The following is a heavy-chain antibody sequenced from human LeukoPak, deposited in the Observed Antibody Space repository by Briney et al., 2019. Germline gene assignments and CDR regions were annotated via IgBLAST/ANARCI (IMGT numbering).Heavy chain of an antibody. Sequence: SETLSLTCTVSGGSISSYYWSWIRQPPGEGLEWIGYIYYSGSTNYNPSLKSRVTISVDTSKNQFSLKLSSVTAADTAVYYCAGRYYYDSSGYSRFDYWGQGTLVTVSS. J-gene: IGHJ4*02. CDR3: AGRYYYDSSGYSRFDY. V-gene: IGHV4-59*08. CDR2: IYYSGST. CDR1: GGSISSYY. D-gene: IGHD3-22*01.